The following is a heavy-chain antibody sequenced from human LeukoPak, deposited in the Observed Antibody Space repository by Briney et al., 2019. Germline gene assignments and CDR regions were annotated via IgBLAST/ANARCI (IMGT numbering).Heavy chain of an antibody. V-gene: IGHV3-23*01. CDR2: ISGSGGST. D-gene: IGHD6-13*01. Sequence: GGSLRLSCAASGFTFSSYAMSWVRQAPGKGLEWVSAISGSGGSTYYADSVKGRFTISRDNAKNSLYLQMNGLRAEDTAGYYCARGVASAPRSAFDIWGQGTMVIVSS. CDR3: ARGVASAPRSAFDI. CDR1: GFTFSSYA. J-gene: IGHJ3*02.